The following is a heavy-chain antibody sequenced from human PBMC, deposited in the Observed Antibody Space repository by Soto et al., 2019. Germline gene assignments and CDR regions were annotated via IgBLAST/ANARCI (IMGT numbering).Heavy chain of an antibody. CDR1: GYTFTGYY. V-gene: IGHV1-2*02. D-gene: IGHD3-22*01. CDR2: INPNSGGT. J-gene: IGHJ3*02. Sequence: ASVKVSCKASGYTFTGYYMHWVRQAPGQGLEWMGWINPNSGGTNYAQKFQGRVTMTRDTSISTAYMELSRLRSDDTAVYYCARDSAPDSSGYYYWAFGIWGQGTMVTVSS. CDR3: ARDSAPDSSGYYYWAFGI.